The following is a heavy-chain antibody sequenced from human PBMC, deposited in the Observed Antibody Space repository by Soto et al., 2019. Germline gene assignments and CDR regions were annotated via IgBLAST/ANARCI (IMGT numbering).Heavy chain of an antibody. V-gene: IGHV4-4*08. CDR1: GGSISSYY. CDR2: MYNSGST. D-gene: IGHD3-10*01. Sequence: QVQLQESGPGLVKPSETLSLTCTVSGGSISSYYWTWIRQPPGKGLEWIGFMYNSGSTHYNPSLKSRGTISPDTSQNQFSRNLRSVAAADTAVYYCARRGYHYGSGSYPLDYWGQGTLVTVSS. J-gene: IGHJ4*02. CDR3: ARRGYHYGSGSYPLDY.